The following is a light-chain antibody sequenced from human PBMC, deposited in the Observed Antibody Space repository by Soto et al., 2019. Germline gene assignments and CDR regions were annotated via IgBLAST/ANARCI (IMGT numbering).Light chain of an antibody. CDR3: QKYNSAPLT. J-gene: IGKJ4*01. V-gene: IGKV1-27*01. CDR2: AAF. Sequence: DIQMTQSPSSLSASLGDRVTITCRASQGIGAYLAWFQQKPWKVPKLLIYAAFTLQSGVPSRLSGSGSGKDFNLTIRSLPPEGFATYYCQKYNSAPLTFGGGTKVEIK. CDR1: QGIGAY.